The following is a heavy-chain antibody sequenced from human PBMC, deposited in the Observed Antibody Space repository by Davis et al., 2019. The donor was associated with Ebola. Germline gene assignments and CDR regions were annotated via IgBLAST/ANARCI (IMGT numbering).Heavy chain of an antibody. CDR1: GYTFTSYG. J-gene: IGHJ3*02. Sequence: APVKVSCKASGYTFTSYGISWVRQAPGQGLEWMGWISAYNGNTNYAQKLQGRVTMTTDTSTSTAYMELRSLRSDDTAVYYCARDGMLLDLHDAFDIWGQGTMVTVSS. CDR3: ARDGMLLDLHDAFDI. D-gene: IGHD3-16*01. CDR2: ISAYNGNT. V-gene: IGHV1-18*01.